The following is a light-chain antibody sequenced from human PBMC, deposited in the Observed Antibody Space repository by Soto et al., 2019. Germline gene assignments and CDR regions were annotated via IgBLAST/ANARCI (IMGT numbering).Light chain of an antibody. CDR3: QQYKSFSLT. Sequence: DIPMTQSPSTLSASIGDRVTITCRASQSIDSWLAWYQQKPGKAPKLLIYKTSKLESGVPSRFSGSGSGTEFSLTISSLQPDDFATYYCQQYKSFSLTFAGGTRVEVK. J-gene: IGKJ4*01. CDR1: QSIDSW. V-gene: IGKV1-5*03. CDR2: KTS.